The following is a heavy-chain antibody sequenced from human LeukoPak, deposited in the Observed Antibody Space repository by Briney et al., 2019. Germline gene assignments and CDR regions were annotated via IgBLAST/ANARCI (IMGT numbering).Heavy chain of an antibody. CDR1: GASISSHY. CDR3: ARDGPLTMFGGGYMVA. Sequence: PSETLSLTCNISGASISSHYWNWIRQPPGKGLEWIGYTSYSGTTNYNPSLKHRVVISLDTSKNQFSLKLTSVTAADTAVYYCARDGPLTMFGGGYMVAWGRGTTVTVSS. J-gene: IGHJ6*03. V-gene: IGHV4-59*11. CDR2: TSYSGTT. D-gene: IGHD3-3*01.